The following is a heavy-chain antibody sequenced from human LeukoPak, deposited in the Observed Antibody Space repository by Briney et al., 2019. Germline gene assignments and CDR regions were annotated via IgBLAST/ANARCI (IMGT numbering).Heavy chain of an antibody. Sequence: SVKVSCKASGGTFSSYAISWVRQAPGQGLEWMGRIIPIFGIANYAQKFQGRVTITADKSTSTAYMELSSLRSEDTAVYYCARERCTNGVCPGLKTGLDYWGQGTLVTVSS. CDR3: ARERCTNGVCPGLKTGLDY. D-gene: IGHD2-8*01. J-gene: IGHJ4*02. V-gene: IGHV1-69*04. CDR1: GGTFSSYA. CDR2: IIPIFGIA.